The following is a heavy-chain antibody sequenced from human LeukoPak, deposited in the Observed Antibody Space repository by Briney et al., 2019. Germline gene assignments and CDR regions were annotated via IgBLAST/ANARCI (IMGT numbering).Heavy chain of an antibody. CDR2: IQPGDSDT. J-gene: IGHJ6*02. CDR3: ARLEEEYGLDV. Sequence: GESLKISCKGSGYTFANYWVGWVRQMPGKGLEGMGIIQPGDSDTRYSPSFEGQVTISVDKSISTANLQWSSLKASDTAVYYCARLEEEYGLDVWGQGTTVTVSS. CDR1: GYTFANYW. V-gene: IGHV5-51*01.